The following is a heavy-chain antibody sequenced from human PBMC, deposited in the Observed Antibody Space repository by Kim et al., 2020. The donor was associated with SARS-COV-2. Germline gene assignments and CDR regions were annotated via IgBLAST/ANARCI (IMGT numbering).Heavy chain of an antibody. CDR3: ARDLGFSSDGSGY. D-gene: IGHD6-19*01. V-gene: IGHV3-33*01. Sequence: YADSVKGRFTISRGNSKNTLYLQMNSLRAEDTAVYYCARDLGFSSDGSGYWGQGTLVTVSS. J-gene: IGHJ4*02.